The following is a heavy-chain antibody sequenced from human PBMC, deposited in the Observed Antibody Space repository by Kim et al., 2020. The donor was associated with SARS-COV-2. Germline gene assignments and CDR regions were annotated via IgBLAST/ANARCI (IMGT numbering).Heavy chain of an antibody. CDR3: ARGGLYRGSYYFDF. CDR2: IYHNGRT. Sequence: SETLSLTCTVSGDSVSSNSYYWSWIRQPPGKGLEWIGYIYHNGRTNYNPSLKSRVTVSVDTSKNQFSLRLRSVTAADAAVYYCARGGLYRGSYYFDFWG. J-gene: IGHJ4*01. D-gene: IGHD1-26*01. V-gene: IGHV4-61*01. CDR1: GDSVSSNSYY.